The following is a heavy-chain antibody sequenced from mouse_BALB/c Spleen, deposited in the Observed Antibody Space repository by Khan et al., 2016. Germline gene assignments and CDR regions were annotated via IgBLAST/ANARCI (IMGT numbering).Heavy chain of an antibody. Sequence: EVELVESGGGLVQPGGSLRLSCTTSGFTFTDYYMSWVRQPPGEALEWLGFARNKANGYTTEYSASVKGRFTISRDNSQSILYLQINTLRAEDSATYYRARDLNECDYWYLDGWGARTTGTVPS. CDR1: GFTFTDYY. CDR3: ARDLNECDYWYLDG. CDR2: ARNKANGYTT. V-gene: IGHV7-3*02. J-gene: IGHJ1*01.